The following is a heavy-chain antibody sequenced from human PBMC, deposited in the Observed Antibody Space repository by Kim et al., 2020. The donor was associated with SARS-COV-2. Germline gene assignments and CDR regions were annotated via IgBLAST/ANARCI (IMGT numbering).Heavy chain of an antibody. Sequence: SLTSRVTLSVDTSKNQFSLKLSSVTAADTAVYYCAREKGMTMVRNYAFDIWGQGTMVTVSS. J-gene: IGHJ3*02. CDR3: AREKGMTMVRNYAFDI. V-gene: IGHV4-59*01. D-gene: IGHD3-10*01.